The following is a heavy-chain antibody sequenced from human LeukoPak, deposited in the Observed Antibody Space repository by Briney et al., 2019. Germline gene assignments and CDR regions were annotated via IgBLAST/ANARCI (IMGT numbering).Heavy chain of an antibody. D-gene: IGHD3-22*01. V-gene: IGHV3-53*05. CDR3: AKGEGGYFVLRA. Sequence: GGSLRLSCAASGFTVSSNYMSWVRQAPGKGLEWVSVIYSGGSTYYADSVKGRFTISRDNAKNSLYLQMNSLRAEDTALYYCAKGEGGYFVLRAWGQGTLVTVSS. J-gene: IGHJ5*02. CDR2: IYSGGST. CDR1: GFTVSSNY.